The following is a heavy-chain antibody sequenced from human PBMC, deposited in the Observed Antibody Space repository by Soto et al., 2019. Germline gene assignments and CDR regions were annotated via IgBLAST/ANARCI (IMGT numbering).Heavy chain of an antibody. Sequence: LRLSCAASGFTFSDYYMSWIRQAPGKGLEWVSYISSSSSYTNYADSVKSRFTISRDNAKNSLYLQMNSLRAEDTAVYYCAESIADRLGWFDTWGQGTLVTVSS. J-gene: IGHJ5*02. CDR2: ISSSSSYT. CDR1: GFTFSDYY. CDR3: AESIADRLGWFDT. V-gene: IGHV3-11*06. D-gene: IGHD6-6*01.